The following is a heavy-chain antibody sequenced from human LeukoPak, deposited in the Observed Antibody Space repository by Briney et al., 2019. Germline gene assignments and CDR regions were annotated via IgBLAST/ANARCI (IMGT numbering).Heavy chain of an antibody. D-gene: IGHD3-10*01. Sequence: GGSLRLSCAASGFTFSSYGMHWVRQAPGKGLEWVAFIRYDGSNKYYADSVKGRFTISSDNSKNTLYLQMNSLRAEDTAVYYCACDGLWFGELSSTIMDVWGKGTTVTVSS. CDR3: ACDGLWFGELSSTIMDV. CDR2: IRYDGSNK. CDR1: GFTFSSYG. V-gene: IGHV3-30*02. J-gene: IGHJ6*03.